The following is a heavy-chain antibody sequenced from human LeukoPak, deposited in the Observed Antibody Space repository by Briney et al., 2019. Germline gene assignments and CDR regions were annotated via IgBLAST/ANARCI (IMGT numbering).Heavy chain of an antibody. D-gene: IGHD4-17*01. CDR1: GLTLSSNC. V-gene: IGHV3-66*01. CDR3: FSKVTTGY. CDR2: MYSGGTT. J-gene: IGHJ4*02. Sequence: GGSLRLSCVVSGLTLSSNCMSWVRQAPGKGLEWVSVMYSGGTTNYANSVKRRFLVYRYKSKNTRYLPINSRKAEEPAACYCFSKVTTGYWGQGTLVTVSS.